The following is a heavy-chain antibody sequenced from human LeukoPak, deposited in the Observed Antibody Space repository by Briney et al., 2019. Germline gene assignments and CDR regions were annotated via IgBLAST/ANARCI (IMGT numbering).Heavy chain of an antibody. CDR1: GFTFSTYA. Sequence: GGSLRLSCAASGFTFSTYAMSWVRQAPGKGLEWVSVISGSGGSTYCADSVKGRFTISRDNSKNTLYLQMNSLRAEDTAVYYCAKGTTTLVVTKIDYWGQGTLVTVSS. CDR3: AKGTTTLVVTKIDY. V-gene: IGHV3-23*01. J-gene: IGHJ4*02. D-gene: IGHD4-23*01. CDR2: ISGSGGST.